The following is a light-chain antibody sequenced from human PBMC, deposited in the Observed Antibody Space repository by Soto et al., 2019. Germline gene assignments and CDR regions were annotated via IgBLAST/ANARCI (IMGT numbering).Light chain of an antibody. CDR1: NSDVGAYNF. CDR2: EVN. J-gene: IGLJ1*01. Sequence: QSVLTQPASVSGSPGQSIAISYTGTNSDVGAYNFVSWYQQYPGKAPKLIIHEVNNRPSGVSDRFSGSKSGNTASLTISGLQADDEADYYCSSFTTYNTRVFGTGTKLTVL. V-gene: IGLV2-14*01. CDR3: SSFTTYNTRV.